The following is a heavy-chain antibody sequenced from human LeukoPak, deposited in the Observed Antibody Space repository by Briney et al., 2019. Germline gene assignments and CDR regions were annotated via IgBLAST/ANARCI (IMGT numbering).Heavy chain of an antibody. CDR3: AKDREPQAGRGWYGGYNYYGMAV. CDR1: GFTFDDYA. Sequence: QPGGSVRLSCVASGFTFDDYAVYWVRQAPGKGLEWVCLISGDGGSTYYADSVKGRFTISRDNSKNCLYLQMNSLRSEDTALYYCAKDREPQAGRGWYGGYNYYGMAVWGQGTTVTVSS. V-gene: IGHV3-43*02. J-gene: IGHJ6*02. D-gene: IGHD6-19*01. CDR2: ISGDGGST.